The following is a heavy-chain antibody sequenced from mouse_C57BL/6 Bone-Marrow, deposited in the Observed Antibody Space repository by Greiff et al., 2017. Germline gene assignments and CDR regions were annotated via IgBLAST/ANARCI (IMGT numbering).Heavy chain of an antibody. V-gene: IGHV1-26*01. D-gene: IGHD1-1*01. CDR3: ARDYGSSYYFDY. CDR1: GYTFTDYY. CDR2: INPNNGGT. Sequence: EVQLQQSGPELVKPGASVKISCKASGYTFTDYYMNWVKQSHGQSLEWIGDINPNNGGTSYNQKFKGKATLTVDKSSSTAYMELRSLTSEDSAVYYCARDYGSSYYFDYWGQGTTLTGSS. J-gene: IGHJ2*01.